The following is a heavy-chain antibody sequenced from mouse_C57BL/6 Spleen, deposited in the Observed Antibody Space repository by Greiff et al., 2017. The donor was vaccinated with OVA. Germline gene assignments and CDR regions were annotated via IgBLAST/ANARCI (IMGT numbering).Heavy chain of an antibody. CDR2: ISSGSSTI. CDR1: GFTFSDYG. D-gene: IGHD2-4*01. CDR3: ARCDYDPGVFDD. J-gene: IGHJ2*01. Sequence: EVQLVESGGGLVKPGGSLKLSCAASGFTFSDYGMHWVRQAPVKGLEWVAYISSGSSTIYYADTVKGRFTIARDNAKITLFLQMTRLRSEDTAMYYCARCDYDPGVFDDWGQGTTLTVST. V-gene: IGHV5-17*01.